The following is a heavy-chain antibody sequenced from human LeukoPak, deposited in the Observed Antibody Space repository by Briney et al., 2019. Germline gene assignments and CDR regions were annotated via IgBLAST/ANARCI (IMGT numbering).Heavy chain of an antibody. Sequence: PGGSLRLSCAASGFTFSYYWMSWVRQAPGKGLEWVANIKQDGSEKYYVDSVKGRFTISRDNAKNSLYLQMNSLRSEDTAVYYCARDSYASNGMDVWGQGTTVTVSS. CDR3: ARDSYASNGMDV. CDR1: GFTFSYYW. D-gene: IGHD3-16*01. V-gene: IGHV3-7*04. J-gene: IGHJ6*02. CDR2: IKQDGSEK.